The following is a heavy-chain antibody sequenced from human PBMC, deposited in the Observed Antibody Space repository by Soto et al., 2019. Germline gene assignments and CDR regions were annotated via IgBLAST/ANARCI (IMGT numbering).Heavy chain of an antibody. J-gene: IGHJ6*02. Sequence: PSETLSLTCTVSGGSISSGDYYWSWIRQPPGKGLEWIGYIYYSGSTYYNPSLKSRVTISVDTSKNQFSLKLSSVTAADTAVYYCARDRFWSGYLSTGYYYGMDVWGQGTTVTVSS. CDR2: IYYSGST. D-gene: IGHD3-3*01. CDR3: ARDRFWSGYLSTGYYYGMDV. V-gene: IGHV4-30-4*01. CDR1: GGSISSGDYY.